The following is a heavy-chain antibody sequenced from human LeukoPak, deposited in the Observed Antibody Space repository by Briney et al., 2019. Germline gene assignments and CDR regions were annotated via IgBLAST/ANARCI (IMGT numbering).Heavy chain of an antibody. D-gene: IGHD4-17*01. V-gene: IGHV4-59*12. Sequence: SETLSLTCTVSGGSISSYYWSWIRQPPGKGLEWIGYIYYSGSTNYNPSLKSRVTMSVDTSKNQFSLKLSSVTAADTAVYYCAREATTGFFQHWGQGTLVTVSS. CDR3: AREATTGFFQH. CDR2: IYYSGST. J-gene: IGHJ1*01. CDR1: GGSISSYY.